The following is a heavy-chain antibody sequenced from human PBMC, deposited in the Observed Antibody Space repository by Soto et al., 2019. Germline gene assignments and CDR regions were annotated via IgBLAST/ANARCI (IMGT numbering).Heavy chain of an antibody. V-gene: IGHV1-69*01. J-gene: IGHJ3*01. CDR3: ARGGTSGWLKGAYDV. CDR1: GGTLNKHA. D-gene: IGHD6-19*01. Sequence: QVQLVQSGAEVKKPGSSVKVSCRASGGTLNKHAITWVRRAPGLGLEWLGGIIPMFGIPNYPQKFQGRVTITADDSTNTSHMELNSLTSDETAVYYCARGGTSGWLKGAYDVWGQVTMVTVSS. CDR2: IIPMFGIP.